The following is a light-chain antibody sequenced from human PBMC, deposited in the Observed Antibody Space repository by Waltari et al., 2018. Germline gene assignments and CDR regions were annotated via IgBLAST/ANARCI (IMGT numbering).Light chain of an antibody. CDR1: QSITNY. J-gene: IGKJ3*01. Sequence: DIQMTQSPSSLSASVGDRVTMTCRASQSITNYLSWYQHKLGEAPNLLVYDASTLVSGVPSRFNGSGSGTEFTLPISSLQPEDLATYYCLQTYSTLMFSFGPGTKVDL. CDR2: DAS. V-gene: IGKV1-39*01. CDR3: LQTYSTLMFS.